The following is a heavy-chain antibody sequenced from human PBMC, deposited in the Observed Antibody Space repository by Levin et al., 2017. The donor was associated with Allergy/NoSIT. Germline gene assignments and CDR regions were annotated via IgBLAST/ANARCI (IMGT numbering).Heavy chain of an antibody. J-gene: IGHJ4*02. CDR1: GYTFTGYY. V-gene: IGHV1-2*02. Sequence: GESLKISCKASGYTFTGYYMHWVRQAPGQGLEWMGWINPNSGGTNYAQKFQGRVTMTRDTSISTAYMELSRLRSDDTAVYYCARAGYSYENDYWGQGTLVTVSS. D-gene: IGHD5-18*01. CDR2: INPNSGGT. CDR3: ARAGYSYENDY.